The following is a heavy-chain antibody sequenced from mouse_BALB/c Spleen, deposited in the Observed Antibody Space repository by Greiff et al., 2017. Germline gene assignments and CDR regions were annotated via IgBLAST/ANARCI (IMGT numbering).Heavy chain of an antibody. D-gene: IGHD4-1*01. CDR2: ISYDGSN. V-gene: IGHV3-6*02. CDR3: ASGLVFAY. Sequence: EVKLQESGPGLVKPSQSLSLTCSVTGYSITSGYYWNWIRQFPGNKLEWMGYISYDGSNNYNPSLKNRISITRDTSKNQFFLKLNSVTTEDTATYYCASGLVFAYWGQGTLVTVSA. J-gene: IGHJ3*01. CDR1: GYSITSGYY.